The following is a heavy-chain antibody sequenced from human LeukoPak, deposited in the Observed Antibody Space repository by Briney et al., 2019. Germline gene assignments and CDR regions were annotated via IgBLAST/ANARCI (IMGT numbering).Heavy chain of an antibody. CDR3: ARSLSLTSPYFDY. V-gene: IGHV1-69*05. J-gene: IGHJ4*02. CDR2: IIPIFGTA. D-gene: IGHD4/OR15-4a*01. Sequence: SVKVSCKASGGTFSSYAISWVRQAPGQGLEWMGGIIPIFGTANYAQKFQGRVTITTDESTSTAYMELSSLRSEDTAAYYCARSLSLTSPYFDYWGQGTLVTVSS. CDR1: GGTFSSYA.